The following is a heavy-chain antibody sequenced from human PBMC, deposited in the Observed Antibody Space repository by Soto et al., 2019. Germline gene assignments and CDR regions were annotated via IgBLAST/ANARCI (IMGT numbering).Heavy chain of an antibody. CDR1: GFTFSSYG. CDR2: IWYDGSNK. Sequence: AGSLRLSSAASGFTFSSYGMHWVRQAPGKGLEGVAVIWYDGSNKYYADSVKGRFTISRDNSKNTLYLQMNSLRAEDTAVYYCARMLDYGSGSYFPLYYYYYYGMDVWGQGTTVTVSS. J-gene: IGHJ6*02. V-gene: IGHV3-33*01. D-gene: IGHD3-10*01. CDR3: ARMLDYGSGSYFPLYYYYYYGMDV.